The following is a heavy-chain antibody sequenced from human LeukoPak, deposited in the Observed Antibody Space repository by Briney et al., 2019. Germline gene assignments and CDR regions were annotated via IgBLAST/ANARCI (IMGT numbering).Heavy chain of an antibody. CDR2: ITGDGSST. D-gene: IGHD4-17*01. J-gene: IGHJ2*01. V-gene: IGHV3-74*01. CDR3: ARDTGWYFDL. Sequence: GGSLRLSCAASGFTFSGYWMHWVRQVPGKGLVWVSRITGDGSSTTYADSVKSRFTISRDNAKNTVFLQMISLRAEDTAVYYCARDTGWYFDLWGRGTLVTVSS. CDR1: GFTFSGYW.